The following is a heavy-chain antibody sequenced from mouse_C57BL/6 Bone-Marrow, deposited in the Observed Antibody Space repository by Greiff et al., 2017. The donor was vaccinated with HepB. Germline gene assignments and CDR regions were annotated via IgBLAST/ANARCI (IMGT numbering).Heavy chain of an antibody. Sequence: EVQLVESGGGLVQPGGSMKLSCVASGFTFSNYWMNWVRQSPEKGLEWVAQIRLKSDNYATHYAESVKGRFTISRDDSKSSVYLQMNNLRAEDTGIYYCTEGTVVASNFDYWGQGTTLTVSS. CDR1: GFTFSNYW. CDR3: TEGTVVASNFDY. V-gene: IGHV6-3*01. D-gene: IGHD1-1*01. J-gene: IGHJ2*01. CDR2: IRLKSDNYAT.